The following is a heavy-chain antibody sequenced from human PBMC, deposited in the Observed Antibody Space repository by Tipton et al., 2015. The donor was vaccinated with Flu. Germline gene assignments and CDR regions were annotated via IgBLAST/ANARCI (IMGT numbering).Heavy chain of an antibody. V-gene: IGHV4-38-2*01. Sequence: TLSLTCAVSVDSIRSHYWNWIRQPPGKGLEWIGSIFHSGSTYYNPSLKSRVTISVDTSKNQFSLKLISVTAADTAVYYCARVSPGVESWFDPWGQGTLVTVSS. CDR2: IFHSGST. CDR1: VDSIRSHY. D-gene: IGHD3-3*01. J-gene: IGHJ5*02. CDR3: ARVSPGVESWFDP.